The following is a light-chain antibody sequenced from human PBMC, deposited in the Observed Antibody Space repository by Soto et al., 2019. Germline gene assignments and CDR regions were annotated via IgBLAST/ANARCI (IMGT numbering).Light chain of an antibody. CDR2: EVS. V-gene: IGLV2-14*01. CDR3: SSYTSSSILYV. CDR1: SSDVGGYNY. J-gene: IGLJ1*01. Sequence: QTSLTDPAPLSGSPGQSITISCTGTSSDVGGYNYVSWYQQHQGKAPQLIIYEVSNRPSAVSNRFSGSKSGNTASLTISGLQTEDEADYHCSSYTSSSILYVFGTGTKVTVL.